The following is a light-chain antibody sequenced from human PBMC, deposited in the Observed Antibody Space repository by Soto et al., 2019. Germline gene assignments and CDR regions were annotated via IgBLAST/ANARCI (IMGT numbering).Light chain of an antibody. J-gene: IGKJ5*01. CDR3: QQRSNWPPT. V-gene: IGKV3-11*01. Sequence: EIVSTQSPATLPLSPGETATLSCRSSQSVSSYLAWYQQKPGQAPRLLIYDASTRATGIPARFSGSGSGTDFTLTISSLEAEDFAVYYCQQRSNWPPTFGQGTRLEIK. CDR1: QSVSSY. CDR2: DAS.